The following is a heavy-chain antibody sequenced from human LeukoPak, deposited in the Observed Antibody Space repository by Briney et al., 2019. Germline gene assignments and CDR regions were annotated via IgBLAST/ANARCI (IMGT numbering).Heavy chain of an antibody. CDR3: EIYTGYDSF. CDR1: GYTFTSYG. Sequence: ASVKVSCKASGYTFTSYGISWFRQAPGQGLEWMGWMSPDSGYTGYAQTFQGRVTLTRNTSVSTAFMELSSLRSEDTALYYCEIYTGYDSFWGQGSLVTVSS. D-gene: IGHD5-12*01. J-gene: IGHJ4*02. CDR2: MSPDSGYT. V-gene: IGHV1-8*02.